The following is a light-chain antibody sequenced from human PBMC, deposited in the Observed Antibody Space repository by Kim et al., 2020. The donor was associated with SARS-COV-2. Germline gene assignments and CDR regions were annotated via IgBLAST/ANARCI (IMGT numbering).Light chain of an antibody. V-gene: IGLV3-1*01. CDR3: QAWDSSTVV. Sequence: SYELTQPPSVSVSPGQTASITCSGEKLGDKYACWYQQKPGQSPALVIYQDSKRPSGIPERFSGSNSGNTATLTISGTQAMDEADYYCQAWDSSTVVFGGGTQLTVL. J-gene: IGLJ2*01. CDR1: KLGDKY. CDR2: QDS.